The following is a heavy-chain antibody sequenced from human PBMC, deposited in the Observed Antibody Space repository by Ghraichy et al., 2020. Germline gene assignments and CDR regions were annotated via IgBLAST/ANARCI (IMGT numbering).Heavy chain of an antibody. CDR3: ARESIAARPDSYYYYYGMDV. CDR1: GGSISSYY. D-gene: IGHD6-6*01. CDR2: IYYSGST. V-gene: IGHV4-59*01. Sequence: SETLSLTCTVSGGSISSYYWSWIRQPPGKGLEWIGYIYYSGSTNYNPSLKSRVTISVDTSKNQFSLKLSSVTAAYTAVYYCARESIAARPDSYYYYYGMDVWGQGTTVTVSS. J-gene: IGHJ6*02.